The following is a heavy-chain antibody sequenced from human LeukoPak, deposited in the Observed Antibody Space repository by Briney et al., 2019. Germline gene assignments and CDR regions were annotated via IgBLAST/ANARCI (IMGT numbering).Heavy chain of an antibody. CDR3: ARDQVIVVVPAAMPYYYYYGMDV. V-gene: IGHV4-31*03. J-gene: IGHJ6*04. D-gene: IGHD2-2*01. Sequence: SQTLSLTCTVSGRSISSGGYYWSWIRQHPGQGLDWIGYIYYSGSTSYNPSLKNRVTISVDTSKNQFSLKLSSVTAADTAVYYCARDQVIVVVPAAMPYYYYYGMDVWGKGTTVTVSS. CDR2: IYYSGST. CDR1: GRSISSGGYY.